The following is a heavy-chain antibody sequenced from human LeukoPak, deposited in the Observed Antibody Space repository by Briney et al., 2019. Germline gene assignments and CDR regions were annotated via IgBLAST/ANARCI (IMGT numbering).Heavy chain of an antibody. D-gene: IGHD3-16*02. Sequence: GGSLRLSCAASGFTFSSYGMHWVRQAPGKGLEWVAVISYDGSNKYYADSVKGRFTISRDNSKNTLYLQMNSLRAEDTAVYYCAKDRRVIRGDDAFDIWGQGTMVTVSS. CDR2: ISYDGSNK. V-gene: IGHV3-30*18. CDR3: AKDRRVIRGDDAFDI. J-gene: IGHJ3*02. CDR1: GFTFSSYG.